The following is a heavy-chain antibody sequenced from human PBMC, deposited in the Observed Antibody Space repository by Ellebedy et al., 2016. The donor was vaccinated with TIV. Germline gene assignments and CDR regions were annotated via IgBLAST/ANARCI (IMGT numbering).Heavy chain of an antibody. D-gene: IGHD3-22*01. Sequence: PGGSLRLSCAASGFTFTSYAMSWVRQAPGKGLEWVSTISHTGTRTYYADSVEGRFTVSRDTSKKTLYLQMNSLRAEDTAIYYSAKGRGGGSDSSAPRYYFDSWGLGTLVTVSS. CDR2: ISHTGTRT. J-gene: IGHJ4*02. CDR3: AKGRGGGSDSSAPRYYFDS. CDR1: GFTFTSYA. V-gene: IGHV3-23*01.